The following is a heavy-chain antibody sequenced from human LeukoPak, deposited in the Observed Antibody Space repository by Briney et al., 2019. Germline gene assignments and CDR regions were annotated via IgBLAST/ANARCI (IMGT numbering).Heavy chain of an antibody. J-gene: IGHJ3*02. V-gene: IGHV1-2*02. Sequence: ASVKVSCKASGYTFTDYCMHWVRQAPGQGLEWMGWINPHSGGTDHAQKFQGRVTMTRDTSISTAYMELSRLRSDDTAVYYCARDPHPTYGYDAFDIWGQGTMVTVSS. D-gene: IGHD4-17*01. CDR3: ARDPHPTYGYDAFDI. CDR1: GYTFTDYC. CDR2: INPHSGGT.